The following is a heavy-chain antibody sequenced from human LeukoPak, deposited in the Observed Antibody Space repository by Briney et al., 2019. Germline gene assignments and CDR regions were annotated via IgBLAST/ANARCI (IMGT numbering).Heavy chain of an antibody. CDR3: AKDGARQLWSLGSFDY. CDR1: GFTFSSYA. CDR2: ISGSGGST. J-gene: IGHJ4*02. D-gene: IGHD5-18*01. Sequence: GGSLGLSCAASGFTFSSYAMSWVRQAPGKGLEWVSAISGSGGSTYYADSVKGRFTISRDNSKNTLYLQMNSLRAEDTAVYYCAKDGARQLWSLGSFDYWGQGTLVTVSS. V-gene: IGHV3-23*01.